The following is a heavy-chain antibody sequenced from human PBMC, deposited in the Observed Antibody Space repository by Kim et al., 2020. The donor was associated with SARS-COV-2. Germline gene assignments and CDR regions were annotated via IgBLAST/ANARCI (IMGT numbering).Heavy chain of an antibody. V-gene: IGHV4-4*02. CDR3: ARAPLTAAGIDY. J-gene: IGHJ4*02. D-gene: IGHD6-13*01. Sequence: NYNPSLKSRDTKTLDKSKNQFSRKLSSVTAADTAVYYCARAPLTAAGIDYWGQGTLVTVSS.